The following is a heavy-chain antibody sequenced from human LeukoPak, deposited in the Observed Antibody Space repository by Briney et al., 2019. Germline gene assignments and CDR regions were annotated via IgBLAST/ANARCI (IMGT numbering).Heavy chain of an antibody. CDR3: ARETAAAGTSAALFDY. D-gene: IGHD6-13*01. J-gene: IGHJ4*02. V-gene: IGHV4-39*07. CDR1: GGSITSSSYY. Sequence: RTSETLSLTCTVSGGSITSSSYYWGWIRQPPGKGLEWIGSVYCSGSTYYNPSLKSRVTMSVDTSKNQFSLKLSSVTAADTAVYYCARETAAAGTSAALFDYWGQGTLVTVSS. CDR2: VYCSGST.